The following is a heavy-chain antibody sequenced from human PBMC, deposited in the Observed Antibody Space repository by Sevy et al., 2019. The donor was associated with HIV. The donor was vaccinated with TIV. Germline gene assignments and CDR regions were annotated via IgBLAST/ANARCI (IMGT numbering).Heavy chain of an antibody. CDR1: GGSISSYY. D-gene: IGHD4-17*01. Sequence: SETLSLTCTVSGGSISSYYLSWIRQPAGKGLEWIGRIYTSGSNNYKPSLKSRVTMSVDTSKNQFSLKLSSVTAADTAVYYCASSGRVYGDLLFDYWGQGTLVTVSS. V-gene: IGHV4-4*07. J-gene: IGHJ4*02. CDR2: IYTSGSN. CDR3: ASSGRVYGDLLFDY.